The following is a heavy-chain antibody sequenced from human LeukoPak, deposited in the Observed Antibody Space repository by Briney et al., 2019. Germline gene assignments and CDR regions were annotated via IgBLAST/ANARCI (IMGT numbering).Heavy chain of an antibody. CDR2: ISGSGGST. Sequence: GRSLRLSCAASGFTFSNYGMHWVRQAPGKGLEWVSAISGSGGSTYHADSVKGRFTISRDNSKNTLYLQMNSLRAGDTAVYYCAKAGRYWDFDYWGQGTLVTVSS. V-gene: IGHV3-23*01. CDR1: GFTFSNYG. J-gene: IGHJ4*02. CDR3: AKAGRYWDFDY. D-gene: IGHD1-26*01.